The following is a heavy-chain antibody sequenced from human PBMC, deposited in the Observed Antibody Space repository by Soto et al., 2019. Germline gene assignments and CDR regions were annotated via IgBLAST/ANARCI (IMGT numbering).Heavy chain of an antibody. Sequence: QVQLVESGGGAVQPGRSLRLSCAASGFTFDSHGMHWVRQAPGKGLEWVAVISSDGNNKYYADSVKGRFTISRDNFNNILYRQVSSLRAEDTAVYYCAKDLLPNTVTTCGSWGQGTLVTVS. V-gene: IGHV3-30*18. CDR1: GFTFDSHG. CDR2: ISSDGNNK. CDR3: AKDLLPNTVTTCGS. D-gene: IGHD4-17*01. J-gene: IGHJ5*02.